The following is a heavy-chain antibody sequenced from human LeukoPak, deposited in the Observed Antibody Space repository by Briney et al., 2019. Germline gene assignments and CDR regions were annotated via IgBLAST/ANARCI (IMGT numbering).Heavy chain of an antibody. J-gene: IGHJ3*02. D-gene: IGHD3-22*01. CDR1: GGSISSGGYY. V-gene: IGHV4-30-2*01. CDR3: ARDRGGEVFYYDSSAPPPI. Sequence: SETLSLTCTVSGGSISSGGYYWSWIRQPPGKGLEWIGYIYHSGSTYYNPSLKSRVTISVDTSKNQFSLKLSSVTAADTAVYYCARDRGGEVFYYDSSAPPPIWGQGTMVTVSS. CDR2: IYHSGST.